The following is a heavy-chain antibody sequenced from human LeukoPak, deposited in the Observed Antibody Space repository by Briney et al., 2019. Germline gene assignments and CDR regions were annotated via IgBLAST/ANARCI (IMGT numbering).Heavy chain of an antibody. Sequence: ASVKVSCKASGYTFTSYAMHWVRQAPGQRLEWMGWINAGNGNTKYSQKFQGRVTITRDTSASTAYMELSSLRSEDTAVYYCASYHGGYSGYELLDYWGQGTLVTVSS. J-gene: IGHJ4*02. CDR1: GYTFTSYA. CDR3: ASYHGGYSGYELLDY. V-gene: IGHV1-3*01. D-gene: IGHD5-12*01. CDR2: INAGNGNT.